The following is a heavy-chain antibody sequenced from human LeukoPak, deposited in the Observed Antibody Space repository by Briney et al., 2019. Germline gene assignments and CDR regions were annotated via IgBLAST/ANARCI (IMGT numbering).Heavy chain of an antibody. CDR2: IYYSGST. Sequence: PSETLSLTCTVSGGSISSSSYYWGWIRQPPGKGLEWIGSIYYSGSTYYNPSLKSRVTISVDTSKNQFSLKLSSVTAADTAVYYCARVAAGFVPFGYWGQGTLVTVSS. V-gene: IGHV4-39*01. D-gene: IGHD6-19*01. CDR1: GGSISSSSYY. CDR3: ARVAAGFVPFGY. J-gene: IGHJ4*02.